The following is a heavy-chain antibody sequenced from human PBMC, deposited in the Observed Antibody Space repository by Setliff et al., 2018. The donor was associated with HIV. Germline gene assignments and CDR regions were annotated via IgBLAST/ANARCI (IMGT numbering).Heavy chain of an antibody. CDR2: VDPDDGET. D-gene: IGHD3-16*02. Sequence: WASVKVSCKASEYTFVDYYMHWVQQASGKGLEWMGRVDPDDGETIYAEKFQDRLTITADASTDTTYMELSSLRSEDTAVYYCVIVPLYENVYDNIWGSYRPLDYWGQGTLVTVSS. J-gene: IGHJ4*02. CDR1: EYTFVDYY. CDR3: VIVPLYENVYDNIWGSYRPLDY. V-gene: IGHV1-69-2*01.